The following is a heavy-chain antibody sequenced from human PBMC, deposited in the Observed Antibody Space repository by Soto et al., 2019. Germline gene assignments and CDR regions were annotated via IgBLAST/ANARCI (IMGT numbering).Heavy chain of an antibody. D-gene: IGHD4-4*01. V-gene: IGHV3-30*03. CDR1: GFTFTSYD. CDR3: ARSRDGYSFYFYYGMDG. Sequence: GGSLRLSCAAPGFTFTSYDMHWVRQAPGKGLEWMALILHDGSAEYYADSVKGRFTISRDNSRSTLYLQMNSLRAEGTAVYYCARSRDGYSFYFYYGMDGWGQGTTVTVSS. J-gene: IGHJ6*02. CDR2: ILHDGSAE.